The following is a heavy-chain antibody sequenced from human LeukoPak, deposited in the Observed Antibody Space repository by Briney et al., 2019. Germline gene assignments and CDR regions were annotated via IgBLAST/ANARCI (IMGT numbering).Heavy chain of an antibody. Sequence: SETLSLTCTVSGGSISKFYWSWIRQPPGKDLEWIGYISDSGNTNCNPSLKSRVTISVDTSKNQFSLKLSSVTAADTAVYYCARGASIAARYAFDIWGQGTMVTVSS. CDR1: GGSISKFY. D-gene: IGHD6-6*01. V-gene: IGHV4-59*12. CDR3: ARGASIAARYAFDI. CDR2: ISDSGNT. J-gene: IGHJ3*02.